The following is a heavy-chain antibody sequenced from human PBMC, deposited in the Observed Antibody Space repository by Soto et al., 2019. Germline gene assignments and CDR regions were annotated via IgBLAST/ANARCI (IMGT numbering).Heavy chain of an antibody. Sequence: GASVKVSCKASGYTFTSYYMHWVRQAPGQGLEWMGIINPSGGSTSYAQKFQGRVTMTRDTSTSTVYMELSSLRSEDTAVYYCATRVYHLDPFWTPLRGYYYGMDVWGQGTTVTVSS. CDR2: INPSGGST. CDR3: ATRVYHLDPFWTPLRGYYYGMDV. V-gene: IGHV1-46*01. J-gene: IGHJ6*02. CDR1: GYTFTSYY. D-gene: IGHD2-2*01.